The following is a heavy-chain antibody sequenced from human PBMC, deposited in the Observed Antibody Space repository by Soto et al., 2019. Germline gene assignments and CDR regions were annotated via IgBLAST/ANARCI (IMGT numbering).Heavy chain of an antibody. D-gene: IGHD1-26*01. Sequence: QVQLQQWGAGLLKPSETLSLTCAVYGGSFSGYYWSWIRQPPGKGLEWIGEINHSGSTNYNPSLKSRVTISVDTSKNQFSLKLSSVTAADTAVYYCARVSFIWDPDDAFDIWGQGTMVTVSS. CDR1: GGSFSGYY. CDR3: ARVSFIWDPDDAFDI. CDR2: INHSGST. V-gene: IGHV4-34*01. J-gene: IGHJ3*02.